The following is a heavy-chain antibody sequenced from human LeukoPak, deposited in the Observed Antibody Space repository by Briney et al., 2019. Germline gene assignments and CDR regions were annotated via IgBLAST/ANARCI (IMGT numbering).Heavy chain of an antibody. V-gene: IGHV3-23*01. CDR2: ISGSGGST. CDR1: GFTFSSYA. J-gene: IGHJ3*02. D-gene: IGHD2-8*01. Sequence: GGSLRLSCAASGFTFSSYAMSWVRQAPGKGLEWVSAISGSGGSTYYADSVKGRFTISRDNAKNSLYLQMNSLRAEDTAVYYCARDLFCTNGVCYGDAFDIWGQGTMVTVSS. CDR3: ARDLFCTNGVCYGDAFDI.